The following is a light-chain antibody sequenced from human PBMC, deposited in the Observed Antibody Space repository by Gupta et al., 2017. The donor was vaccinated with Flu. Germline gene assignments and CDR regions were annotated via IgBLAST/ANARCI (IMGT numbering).Light chain of an antibody. Sequence: GTLSLSPGERATLSCTASQSVSSSYLAWYQQKPGQAPRLLIFGASVRATGIADRFSGSGSGTDFTLTISSLEPEDIAGYYCQQSGGSQWTFG. V-gene: IGKV3-20*01. CDR1: QSVSSSY. CDR2: GAS. J-gene: IGKJ1*01. CDR3: QQSGGSQWT.